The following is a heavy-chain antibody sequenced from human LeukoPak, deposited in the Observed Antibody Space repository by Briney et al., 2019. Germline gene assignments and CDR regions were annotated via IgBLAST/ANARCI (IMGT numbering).Heavy chain of an antibody. CDR2: ISYDGSIK. D-gene: IGHD1-26*01. CDR1: GFTFSSYT. V-gene: IGHV3-30*04. CDR3: ARDRGYSGSFKIDY. Sequence: GGSLRLSCAASGFTFSSYTIHWVRQAPGKGLEWVAVISYDGSIKNYADSVKGRFTISRDNSKNTLYLQINSLRAEDTAVYYCARDRGYSGSFKIDYWGQGTLVTVSS. J-gene: IGHJ4*02.